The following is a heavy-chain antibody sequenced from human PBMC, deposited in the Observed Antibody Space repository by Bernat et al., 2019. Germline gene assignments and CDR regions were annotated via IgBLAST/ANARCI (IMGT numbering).Heavy chain of an antibody. CDR1: GFTFSSYG. CDR2: ISYVGSDK. D-gene: IGHD6-19*01. V-gene: IGHV3-30*18. Sequence: QVQLVVSGGGVVQPGRSLRLSCAASGFTFSSYGMHWVRQAPGKGLEWVAVISYVGSDKYYADSVKGRFTISRGNSKNTLYLQMNRLRAEDTDVYYCAKDGSELAGTDDKSFYWYFDLWGRGTMVTVS. J-gene: IGHJ2*01. CDR3: AKDGSELAGTDDKSFYWYFDL.